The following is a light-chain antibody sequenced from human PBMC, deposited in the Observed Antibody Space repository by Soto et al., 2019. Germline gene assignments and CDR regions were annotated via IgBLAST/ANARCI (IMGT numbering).Light chain of an antibody. V-gene: IGKV2-28*01. CDR2: FGS. CDR3: MQALQSLT. CDR1: DILLYNNTYNY. Sequence: EIVMTQSPLTLPVTTGEPASISCRWRDILLYNNTYNYLDWYVQKPGQSPQLLIYFGSNRAPGVPDRFSGSGSGTDFTLKINRVEAEDVGTYYCMQALQSLTFGQGTRLEIK. J-gene: IGKJ5*01.